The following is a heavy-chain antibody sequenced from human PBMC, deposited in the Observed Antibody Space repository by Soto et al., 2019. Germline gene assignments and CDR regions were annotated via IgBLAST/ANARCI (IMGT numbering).Heavy chain of an antibody. D-gene: IGHD6-6*01. CDR1: GYTFTSYG. Sequence: ASVKVSCKASGYTFTSYGISWVRQAPGQGLEWMGWISAYNGNTNYAQKLQGRVTMTTDTSTSTAYMELRSLRSEDTAVYYCATVKAHVAARPTFVFHYYYYGMDVWGQGTTVTVSS. CDR2: ISAYNGNT. CDR3: ATVKAHVAARPTFVFHYYYYGMDV. J-gene: IGHJ6*02. V-gene: IGHV1-18*01.